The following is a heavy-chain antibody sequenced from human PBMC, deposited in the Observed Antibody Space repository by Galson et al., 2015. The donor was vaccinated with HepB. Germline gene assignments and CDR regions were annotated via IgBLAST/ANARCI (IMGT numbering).Heavy chain of an antibody. J-gene: IGHJ4*02. CDR2: IKQDGSEK. D-gene: IGHD5-12*01. Sequence: SLRLSCAASGFTFSNYWMTWVRQAPGKGLEWVANIKQDGSEKYYVDSVKGRFTISRDNAKNSLYLQMNSLRAEDTAMYYCARAIIIVTTIGDFDYWGQGTLVTVSS. CDR3: ARAIIIVTTIGDFDY. CDR1: GFTFSNYW. V-gene: IGHV3-7*01.